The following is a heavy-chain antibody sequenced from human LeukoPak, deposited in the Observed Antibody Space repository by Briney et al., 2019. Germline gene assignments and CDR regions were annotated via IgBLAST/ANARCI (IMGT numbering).Heavy chain of an antibody. D-gene: IGHD5-12*01. V-gene: IGHV3-23*01. CDR3: AKATSWASIVATIGGIYYFDY. CDR1: GFTFSSYA. Sequence: HPGGSLRLSCAASGFTFSSYAMSWVRQAPGKGLEWVSAISGSGGSTYYADSVKGRFTISRDNSKNTLYLQMNSLRAEDTAVYYCAKATSWASIVATIGGIYYFDYWGQGTLVTVSS. J-gene: IGHJ4*02. CDR2: ISGSGGST.